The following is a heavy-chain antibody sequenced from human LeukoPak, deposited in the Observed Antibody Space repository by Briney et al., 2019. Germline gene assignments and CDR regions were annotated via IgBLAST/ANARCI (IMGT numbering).Heavy chain of an antibody. Sequence: GGSLTLSCAASGFTFSSNAMSWVRQAPGKGLEWVSAISGSGGSTYYADSVKGRFTISRDNSKNTLYLQMNSLRAEDTAVYYCAKDPPVANHYFDYWGQGTLVTVSS. CDR1: GFTFSSNA. CDR3: AKDPPVANHYFDY. J-gene: IGHJ4*02. CDR2: ISGSGGST. V-gene: IGHV3-23*01. D-gene: IGHD5-12*01.